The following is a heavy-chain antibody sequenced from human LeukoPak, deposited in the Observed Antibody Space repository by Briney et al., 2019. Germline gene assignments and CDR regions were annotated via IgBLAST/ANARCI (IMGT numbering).Heavy chain of an antibody. D-gene: IGHD5-24*01. J-gene: IGHJ4*02. CDR3: ATTSWGVATIGRFDY. V-gene: IGHV3-11*01. Sequence: PGGSLRLSCAASGFTFSDYYMSWIRQAPGKGLEWVSYISSSGSTIYYADSVKGRFTISRDNAKNSLYLQMNSLRAEDTAVYYCATTSWGVATIGRFDYWGQGTLVTVSS. CDR2: ISSSGSTI. CDR1: GFTFSDYY.